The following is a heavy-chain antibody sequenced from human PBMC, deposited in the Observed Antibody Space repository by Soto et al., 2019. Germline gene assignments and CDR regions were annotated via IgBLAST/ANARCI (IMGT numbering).Heavy chain of an antibody. J-gene: IGHJ4*02. D-gene: IGHD5-12*01. CDR1: GFTFSSYA. CDR3: ARGRLGVDY. V-gene: IGHV3-30-3*01. Sequence: QVQLVESGGGVVQPGRSLRLSCAASGFTFSSYAMHWVRQAPGKGLEWVAVISYDGSNKYYADSVKGRFTISRDNSKNTLYLQMISLRAEDTAVYYCARGRLGVDYWGQGTLVTVSS. CDR2: ISYDGSNK.